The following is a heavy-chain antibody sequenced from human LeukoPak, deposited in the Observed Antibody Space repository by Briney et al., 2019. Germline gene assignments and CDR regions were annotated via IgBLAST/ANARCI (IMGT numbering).Heavy chain of an antibody. J-gene: IGHJ3*02. CDR3: AKALPLRGVARVVVTPYAFDI. Sequence: PGGSLRLSCAASGFTFSSYAMSWVRQAPGKGLEWVSAISGSGGSTYYADSVKGRFTISRDNSKNTLYLQMNSLRAEDTAVYYCAKALPLRGVARVVVTPYAFDIWGQGTMVTVSS. CDR2: ISGSGGST. CDR1: GFTFSSYA. V-gene: IGHV3-23*01. D-gene: IGHD3-22*01.